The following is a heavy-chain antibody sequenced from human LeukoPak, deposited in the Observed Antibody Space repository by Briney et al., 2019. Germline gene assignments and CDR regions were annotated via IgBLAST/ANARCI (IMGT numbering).Heavy chain of an antibody. CDR2: IYYSGST. CDR1: GGSISSSSYY. Sequence: SSETLSLTCTVSGGSISSSSYYWGWIRQPPGKGLEWIGSIYYSGSTYYNPSLKSRVTISVDTSKNQFSLKLSSVTAAGTAVYYCARSLIYSGYDYYFDYWGQGTLVTVSS. CDR3: ARSLIYSGYDYYFDY. D-gene: IGHD5-12*01. V-gene: IGHV4-39*01. J-gene: IGHJ4*02.